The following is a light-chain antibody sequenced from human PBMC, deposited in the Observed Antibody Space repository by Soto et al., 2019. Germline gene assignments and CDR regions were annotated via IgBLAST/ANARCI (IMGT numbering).Light chain of an antibody. CDR2: STS. CDR3: LLYYCGAGV. J-gene: IGLJ2*01. Sequence: QAVVTQEPSLTVSPGGTVTLTCASSTGAVTSGYYPNWFQQKPGQAPRALIYSTSNTHSWTPARFSGSLLGGKAALTLSGVQHEDEAEYYCLLYYCGAGVFGGGTKLTVL. CDR1: TGAVTSGYY. V-gene: IGLV7-43*01.